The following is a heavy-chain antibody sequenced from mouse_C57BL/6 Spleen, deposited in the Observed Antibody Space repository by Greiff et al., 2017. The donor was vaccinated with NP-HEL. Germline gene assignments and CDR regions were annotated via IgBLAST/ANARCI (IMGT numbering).Heavy chain of an antibody. CDR3: ARMGNGYYDYFDY. CDR2: IDPSDSET. Sequence: QVQLQQPGAELVRPGSSVKLSCKASGYTFTSYWMHWVKQRPIQGLEWIGNIDPSDSETHYNQKFKDKATLTVDKSSSTAYMQLSSLTSEDSAVYYCARMGNGYYDYFDYWGQGTTLTVSS. V-gene: IGHV1-52*01. J-gene: IGHJ2*01. D-gene: IGHD2-3*01. CDR1: GYTFTSYW.